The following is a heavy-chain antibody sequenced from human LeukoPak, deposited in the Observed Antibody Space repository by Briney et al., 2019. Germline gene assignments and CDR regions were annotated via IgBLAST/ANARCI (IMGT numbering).Heavy chain of an antibody. D-gene: IGHD2-8*01. CDR2: ISYDGSNK. V-gene: IGHV3-30*03. CDR1: GFTFSSYG. Sequence: PGGSLRLSCAASGFTFSSYGMHWVRQAPGKGLEWVAVISYDGSNKYYADSVKGRFTISRDNSKNTLYLQMNSLRAEDTAVYYCARDRSVLSRDYYYGMDVWGQGTTVTVSS. CDR3: ARDRSVLSRDYYYGMDV. J-gene: IGHJ6*02.